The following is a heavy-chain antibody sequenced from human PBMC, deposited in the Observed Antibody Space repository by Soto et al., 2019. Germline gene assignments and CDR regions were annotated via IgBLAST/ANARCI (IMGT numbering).Heavy chain of an antibody. CDR3: ARAQVGANVHWFDP. V-gene: IGHV3-30-3*01. CDR2: ISYDGSNK. J-gene: IGHJ5*02. D-gene: IGHD1-26*01. CDR1: GFTFSSYA. Sequence: QVQLVESGGGVDQPGRSLRLSCAASGFTFSSYAMHWVRQAPGKGLEWVAVISYDGSNKYYADSVKGRFTISRDNSKNTLYLQMNSLRAEDTAVYYCARAQVGANVHWFDPWGQGTLVTVSS.